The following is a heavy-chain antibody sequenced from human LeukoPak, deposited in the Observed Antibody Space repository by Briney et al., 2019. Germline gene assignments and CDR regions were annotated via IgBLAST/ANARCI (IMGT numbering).Heavy chain of an antibody. CDR3: ARGGNSDYYYYGMDV. D-gene: IGHD4-23*01. J-gene: IGHJ6*02. CDR2: IYPGDSDT. V-gene: IGHV5-51*01. CDR1: GYSFTSYW. Sequence: GESLKISCKGSGYSFTSYWIGWVRQMPGKGLEWMGIIYPGDSDTRYSPSFQGQVTISADKSISTAYLQWSSLKASDTAMYYCARGGNSDYYYYGMDVWGQGTTVIVSS.